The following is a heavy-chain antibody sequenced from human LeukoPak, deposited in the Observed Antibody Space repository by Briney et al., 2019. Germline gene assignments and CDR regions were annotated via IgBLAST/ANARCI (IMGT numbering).Heavy chain of an antibody. CDR2: ISPYNGNT. CDR1: GYTFNDYG. V-gene: IGHV1-18*01. CDR3: ARGPRALYSSSSLDS. Sequence: ASVKVSCKASGYTFNDYGISWVRQAPGQGREWVGWISPYNGNTNYAQKVQGRVTMTTDTSTSTAYMELRSLRSDDTAVYYCARGPRALYSSSSLDSWSQGTLVTVSS. D-gene: IGHD6-6*01. J-gene: IGHJ4*02.